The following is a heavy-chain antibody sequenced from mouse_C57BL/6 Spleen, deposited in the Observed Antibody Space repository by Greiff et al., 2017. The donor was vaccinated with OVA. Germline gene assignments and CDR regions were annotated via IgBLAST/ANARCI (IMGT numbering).Heavy chain of an antibody. V-gene: IGHV14-1*01. CDR3: TTWGNCYAMDY. CDR2: IDPEDGDT. CDR1: GFNINDYY. J-gene: IGHJ4*01. D-gene: IGHD2-1*01. Sequence: EVQLQQSGAELVRPGASVKLSCTASGFNINDYYMHWVKQRPEQGLEWIGRIDPEDGDTEYAPKFQGKATMTADTSSNTAYLQLSSLTSEDTAVYYCTTWGNCYAMDYWGQGTSVTVSS.